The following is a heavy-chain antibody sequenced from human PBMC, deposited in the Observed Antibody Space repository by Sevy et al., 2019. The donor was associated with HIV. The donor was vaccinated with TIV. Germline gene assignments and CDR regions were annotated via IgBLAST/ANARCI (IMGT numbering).Heavy chain of an antibody. D-gene: IGHD3-3*01. CDR2: ISGSGGST. V-gene: IGHV3-23*01. CDR3: AKGKSGYYGMDV. CDR1: GFTFSTYW. J-gene: IGHJ6*02. Sequence: LSLTCAASGFTFSTYWMSWVRQAPGKGLEWVSAISGSGGSTYYADSVKGRFTISRDNSKNTLYLQMNSLRAEDTAVYYCAKGKSGYYGMDVWGQGTTVTVSS.